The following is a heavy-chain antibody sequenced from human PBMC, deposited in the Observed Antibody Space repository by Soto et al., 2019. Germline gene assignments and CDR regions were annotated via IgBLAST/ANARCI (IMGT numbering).Heavy chain of an antibody. V-gene: IGHV4-39*01. D-gene: IGHD4-17*01. CDR1: EGKIGDGGDY. CDR2: IYYSGST. Sequence: PSEPLCVSRSVAEGKIGDGGDYWSWIRQHPGKGLEWIGYIYYSGSTYYNPSLKSRVTISVDTSKNQFSLKLSSVTAADTAVYYCAGQFSVYGDYRRYFDFWGQGTLVTVSS. J-gene: IGHJ4*02. CDR3: AGQFSVYGDYRRYFDF.